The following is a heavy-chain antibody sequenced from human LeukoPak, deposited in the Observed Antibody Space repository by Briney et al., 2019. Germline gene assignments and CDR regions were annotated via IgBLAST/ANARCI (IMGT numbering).Heavy chain of an antibody. Sequence: GGSLRLSCAGSGVIVSSNYMTWVRQAPGMGLEWVSVIYRGGNTFYADSARGRFTISRDNSKNTLYLQMNSLRVEDTAVYYCARESLAAGAPLVAFDIGGQGTMVTVSS. CDR2: IYRGGNT. CDR1: GVIVSSNY. V-gene: IGHV3-66*02. CDR3: ARESLAAGAPLVAFDI. J-gene: IGHJ3*02. D-gene: IGHD6-13*01.